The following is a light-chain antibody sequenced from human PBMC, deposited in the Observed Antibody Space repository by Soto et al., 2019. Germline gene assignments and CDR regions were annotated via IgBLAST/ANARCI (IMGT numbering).Light chain of an antibody. CDR1: QGVSSSY. J-gene: IGKJ1*01. CDR2: GAA. V-gene: IGKV3-20*01. Sequence: EIVLTQSPGTLSLSPGERATLSCRASQGVSSSYLAWYQQEPGQAPRLLIYGAASRASGIPDRFSGSGSATAFTLTISRLEPEDFAVYFCQQYGTSPPTFGQGTKVEIK. CDR3: QQYGTSPPT.